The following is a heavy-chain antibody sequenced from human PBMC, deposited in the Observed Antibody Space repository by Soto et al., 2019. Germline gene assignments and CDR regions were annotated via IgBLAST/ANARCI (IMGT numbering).Heavy chain of an antibody. D-gene: IGHD6-19*01. V-gene: IGHV1-18*01. J-gene: IGHJ6*02. CDR1: GYTFTSYG. CDR2: ISAYNGNT. CDR3: ARDSSGWFVHYYGMDV. Sequence: QVQLVQSGAEVKKPGASVKVSCKASGYTFTSYGISWVRQAPGQGREWMGWISAYNGNTNYAQKLQGRVTMTTDTSTSTAYMELRSLRSDDTAVYYCARDSSGWFVHYYGMDVWGQGTTVTVSS.